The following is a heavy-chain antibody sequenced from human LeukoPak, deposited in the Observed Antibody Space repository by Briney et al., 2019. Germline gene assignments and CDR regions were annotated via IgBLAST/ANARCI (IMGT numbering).Heavy chain of an antibody. J-gene: IGHJ4*02. V-gene: IGHV4-31*03. Sequence: PSQTLSLTCTVSGGSISSGGYYWSWIRQHPGKGLEWIGYIYYSGSTYYNPSLKSRVTISVDTSKNQFSLKLSSVTAADTAVYYCARVGSLEAAAGTIYFDYWGQGTLVTVSS. CDR2: IYYSGST. CDR1: GGSISSGGYY. D-gene: IGHD6-13*01. CDR3: ARVGSLEAAAGTIYFDY.